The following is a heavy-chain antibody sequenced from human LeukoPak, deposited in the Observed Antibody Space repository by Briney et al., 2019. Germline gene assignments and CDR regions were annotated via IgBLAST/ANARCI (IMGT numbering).Heavy chain of an antibody. Sequence: SVKVSCKASGGTFSSYAISWVRQAPGQGLEWMGGIIPIFGTANYAQKFQGRVTITADESTSTAYMELSSLRSEDTAVYYCARDPGGYCSSTSCYGGFDPWGQGTLVTVSS. CDR3: ARDPGGYCSSTSCYGGFDP. CDR2: IIPIFGTA. V-gene: IGHV1-69*13. CDR1: GGTFSSYA. D-gene: IGHD2-2*01. J-gene: IGHJ5*02.